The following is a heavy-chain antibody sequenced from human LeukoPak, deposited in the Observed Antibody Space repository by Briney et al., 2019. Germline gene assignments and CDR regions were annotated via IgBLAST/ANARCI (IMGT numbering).Heavy chain of an antibody. Sequence: XXVEXMGWMNPKSGNTGYAQKFQGRVTMTRNTSISTAYMELSSLRSEDTAVYYCARGSSGWFNYYSYMDVWGKGTTVTVSS. J-gene: IGHJ6*03. CDR3: ARGSSGWFNYYSYMDV. CDR2: MNPKSGNT. D-gene: IGHD6-19*01. V-gene: IGHV1-8*01.